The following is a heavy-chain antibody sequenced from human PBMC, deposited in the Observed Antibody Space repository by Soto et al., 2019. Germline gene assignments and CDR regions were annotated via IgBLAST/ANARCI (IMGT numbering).Heavy chain of an antibody. V-gene: IGHV4-34*01. Sequence: QVQLQQWGAGLLKPSETLSLTCAVYGGSFSGYYWSWIRQPPGKGLEWIGEINHSGSTNYNPSLKSRVTISVDTSKNQFSLKLSSVTAADTAVYYCARGGGSDSSGYYYFDYGGQGTLVTVYS. CDR2: INHSGST. J-gene: IGHJ4*02. CDR1: GGSFSGYY. CDR3: ARGGGSDSSGYYYFDY. D-gene: IGHD3-22*01.